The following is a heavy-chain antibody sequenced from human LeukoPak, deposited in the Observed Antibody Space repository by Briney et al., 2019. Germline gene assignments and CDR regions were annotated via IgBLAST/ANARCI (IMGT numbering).Heavy chain of an antibody. CDR3: ARGAESSGLDY. CDR2: ISSSGSTI. J-gene: IGHJ4*02. D-gene: IGHD3-10*01. Sequence: GGSLRLSCAASGFTFSSYEMNWVRQAPGKGLEWVSYISSSGSTIYYADSVKGRFTISRDNAKNSLYLQMNSLRAEDTAVYYCARGAESSGLDYWGQGTLVTVSS. CDR1: GFTFSSYE. V-gene: IGHV3-48*03.